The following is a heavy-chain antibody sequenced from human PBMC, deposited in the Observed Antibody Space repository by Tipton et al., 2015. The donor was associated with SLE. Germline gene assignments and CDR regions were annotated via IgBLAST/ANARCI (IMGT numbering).Heavy chain of an antibody. V-gene: IGHV3-30*03. Sequence: SLRLSCSAPGFTFIKYGMHWVRQAPGKGLEWVSVISNDGSDEYYADSVKGRFTISRDNSNNTLYLLLNSLRAEDTAVYYCAGALALYGMDVWGQGTTVTVSS. J-gene: IGHJ6*02. CDR3: AGALALYGMDV. CDR2: ISNDGSDE. CDR1: GFTFIKYG.